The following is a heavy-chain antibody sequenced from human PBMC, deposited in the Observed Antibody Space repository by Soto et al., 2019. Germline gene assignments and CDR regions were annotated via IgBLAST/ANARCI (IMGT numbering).Heavy chain of an antibody. CDR1: GFTFSSYS. V-gene: IGHV3-48*02. D-gene: IGHD3-3*01. CDR2: ISSSSSTI. CDR3: AGQETYYDFWSGYYTSDLSYYYYGMAV. Sequence: GGSLRLSCAASGFTFSSYSMNWVRQAPGKGLEWVSYISSSSSTIYYADSVKGRFTISRDNAKNSLYLQMNSLRDEDTAVYYWAGQETYYDFWSGYYTSDLSYYYYGMAVWGQGTRVTVS. J-gene: IGHJ6*02.